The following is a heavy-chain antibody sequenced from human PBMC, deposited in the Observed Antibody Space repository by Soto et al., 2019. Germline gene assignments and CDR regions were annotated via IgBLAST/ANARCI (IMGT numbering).Heavy chain of an antibody. CDR2: ISGSSSYI. Sequence: GGSLRLSCAASGFTFSSFAMNWVRQPPGKGLEWVSSISGSSSYIFYAGSVKGRFTISRDTAKNSLYLQMNSLRAEDTAVYYCARTHYYGSGSYYTPAGIDVWGQGTTVTVSS. J-gene: IGHJ6*02. CDR1: GFTFSSFA. V-gene: IGHV3-21*01. CDR3: ARTHYYGSGSYYTPAGIDV. D-gene: IGHD3-10*01.